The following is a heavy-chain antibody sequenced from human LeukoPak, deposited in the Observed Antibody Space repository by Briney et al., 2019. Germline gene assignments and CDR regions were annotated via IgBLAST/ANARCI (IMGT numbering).Heavy chain of an antibody. J-gene: IGHJ4*02. CDR1: GYTLTALS. D-gene: IGHD3-22*01. V-gene: IGHV1-24*01. CDR2: FDPDTVET. Sequence: ASVRVSCRVSGYTLTALSMHWVRQAPGKGLEWMGGFDPDTVETIYAQKFQGRVTMTEDTSTDTAYMDLSSLRSEDTAVYYCATVRYYDTPGDSDYFDYWGQGTLVTVSS. CDR3: ATVRYYDTPGDSDYFDY.